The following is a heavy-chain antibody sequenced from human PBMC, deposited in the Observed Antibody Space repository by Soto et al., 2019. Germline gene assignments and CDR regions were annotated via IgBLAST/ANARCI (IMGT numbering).Heavy chain of an antibody. V-gene: IGHV3-30*18. CDR3: AKDILTGYLYYYGMDV. D-gene: IGHD3-9*01. Sequence: GGSLRLSCAASGFTFSSYGMHWVRQAPGKGLEWVAVISYDGSNKYYADSVKGRFTISRDNSKNTLYLQMNSLRAEDTAVYYCAKDILTGYLYYYGMDVWGQGTTVTVSS. CDR2: ISYDGSNK. CDR1: GFTFSSYG. J-gene: IGHJ6*02.